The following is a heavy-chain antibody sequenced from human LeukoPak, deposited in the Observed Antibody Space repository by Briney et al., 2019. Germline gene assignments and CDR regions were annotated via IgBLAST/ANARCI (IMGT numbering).Heavy chain of an antibody. Sequence: SETLSLICTVSGYSISSGYYWGWIRQPPGKGLEWIGYIYHSGSTSYNPSLKSRVTISVDRSKTQFSLKLSSVIAADTAVYYCARSESYYGGYYFDYWGQGTLVTVSS. D-gene: IGHD1-26*01. V-gene: IGHV4-38-2*02. J-gene: IGHJ4*02. CDR1: GYSISSGYY. CDR2: IYHSGST. CDR3: ARSESYYGGYYFDY.